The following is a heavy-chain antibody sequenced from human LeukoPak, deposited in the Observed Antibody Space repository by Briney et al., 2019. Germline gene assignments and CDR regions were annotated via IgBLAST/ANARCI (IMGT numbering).Heavy chain of an antibody. J-gene: IGHJ6*03. V-gene: IGHV4-61*02. D-gene: IGHD3-22*01. CDR1: GGSISSGSYY. Sequence: SETLSLTCTVSGGSISSGSYYWSWIRQPAGKGLEWIGRIYTSGSTNYNPSLKSRVTISVDTSKNQFSLKLSSVTAADTAVYYCARDLADSMIMDVWGKGTTVTISS. CDR2: IYTSGST. CDR3: ARDLADSMIMDV.